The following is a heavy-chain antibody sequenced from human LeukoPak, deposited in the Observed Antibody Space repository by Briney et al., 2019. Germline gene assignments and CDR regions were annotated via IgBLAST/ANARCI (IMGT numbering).Heavy chain of an antibody. V-gene: IGHV3-23*01. CDR1: GFAFSSYA. CDR3: ARDWRSQGKDTSGSYFAPLDH. D-gene: IGHD3-10*01. Sequence: GGSLRLSCAACGFAFSSYAMSWLRQAPGKGLEWVSTIHDDGGKSYYADSVKGRFTISRDNSRNTLNLQMDGLRGEDTDLYYCARDWRSQGKDTSGSYFAPLDHWGQGTQVTVSS. CDR2: IHDDGGKS. J-gene: IGHJ4*02.